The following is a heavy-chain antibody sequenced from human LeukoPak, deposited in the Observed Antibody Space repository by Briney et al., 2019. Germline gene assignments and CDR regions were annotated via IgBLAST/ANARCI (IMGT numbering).Heavy chain of an antibody. Sequence: GGSLRLSCAASGFTFSGSVMHWVRQAAGKGLEWVGRIRSKRSNYATAYAASVKGRFTISRDDSKNTVYLHMDSLKTEDTALYYCSRLEDTSPIEVALDIWGEAPVVTVSS. CDR1: GFTFSGSV. D-gene: IGHD2-2*01. CDR3: SRLEDTSPIEVALDI. CDR2: IRSKRSNYAT. V-gene: IGHV3-73*01. J-gene: IGHJ3*02.